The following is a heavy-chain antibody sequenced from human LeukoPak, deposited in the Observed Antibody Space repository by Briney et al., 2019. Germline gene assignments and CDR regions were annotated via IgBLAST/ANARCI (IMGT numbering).Heavy chain of an antibody. Sequence: SGGSLRLSCAASGFTFSNAWMSWVRQAPGKGLVWVSHVNSDGRSINYAESVKGRFAIARDNAKNTLYLQMNSLRVEDTAVYYCARGREDLGGYPNWYFDLWGRGTLVTVSS. D-gene: IGHD1-26*01. CDR2: VNSDGRSI. CDR3: ARGREDLGGYPNWYFDL. V-gene: IGHV3-74*01. J-gene: IGHJ2*01. CDR1: GFTFSNAW.